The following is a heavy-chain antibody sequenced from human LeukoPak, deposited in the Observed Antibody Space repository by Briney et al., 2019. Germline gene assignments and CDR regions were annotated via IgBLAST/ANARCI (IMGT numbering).Heavy chain of an antibody. J-gene: IGHJ4*02. Sequence: SETLSLTCVVSGVSIYTYYWTWVRQPPGKGLEWIGYVYHNGSTNYNPSLKSRLTISVDTSKNHFSLKLSSVTAADAAVYYCARVSGTYFADYWGQGTLVTVSS. D-gene: IGHD3-10*01. CDR1: GVSIYTYY. CDR3: ARVSGTYFADY. V-gene: IGHV4-59*08. CDR2: VYHNGST.